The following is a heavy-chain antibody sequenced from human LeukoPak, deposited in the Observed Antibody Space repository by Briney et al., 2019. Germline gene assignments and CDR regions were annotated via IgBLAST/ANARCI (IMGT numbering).Heavy chain of an antibody. J-gene: IGHJ4*02. CDR2: ISSSGSTI. CDR1: GFTFSSYE. CDR3: ASRGLTEFHYFDF. D-gene: IGHD3-10*01. Sequence: GGSLRLSCAASGFTFSSYEMNWVRQAPGKGLEWVSYISSSGSTIYYADSVKGRFTISRDNAKNSLSLQMNSLRAEDTAVYYCASRGLTEFHYFDFWGPGTLVTVSS. V-gene: IGHV3-48*03.